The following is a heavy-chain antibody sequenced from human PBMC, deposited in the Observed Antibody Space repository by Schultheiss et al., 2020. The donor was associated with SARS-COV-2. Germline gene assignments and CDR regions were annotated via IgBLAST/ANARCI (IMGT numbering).Heavy chain of an antibody. CDR3: ARDDDYGGNSGGSY. D-gene: IGHD4-23*01. Sequence: SQTLSLTCAVYGGSFSGYYWSWIRQPPGKGLEWIGEINHSGSTNYNPSLKSRVTISVDTSKNQFSLKLSSVTAADTAVYYCARDDDYGGNSGGSYWGQGTLVTVSS. CDR1: GGSFSGYY. J-gene: IGHJ4*02. V-gene: IGHV4-34*01. CDR2: INHSGST.